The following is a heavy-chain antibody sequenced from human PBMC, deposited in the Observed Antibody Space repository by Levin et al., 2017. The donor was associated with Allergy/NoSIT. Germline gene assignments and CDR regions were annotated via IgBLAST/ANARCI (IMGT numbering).Heavy chain of an antibody. CDR1: GFTFDDYA. D-gene: IGHD6-6*01. Sequence: GGSLRLSCAASGFTFDDYAMHWVRQAPGKGLEWVSGISWNSGSIGYADSVKGRFTISRDNAKNSLYLQMNSLRAEDTALYYCAKDSSSLLYGMDGWGQGTTVTVSS. CDR3: AKDSSSLLYGMDG. CDR2: ISWNSGSI. V-gene: IGHV3-9*01. J-gene: IGHJ6*02.